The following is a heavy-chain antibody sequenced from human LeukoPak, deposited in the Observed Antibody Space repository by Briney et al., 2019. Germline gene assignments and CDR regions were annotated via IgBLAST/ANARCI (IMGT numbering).Heavy chain of an antibody. Sequence: PGGSLRLSCAASGFSFSSYEFNWVRQAPGKGLEWVSYISSSGRTMYYADSVKGRFTISRDNAKNSLYLQMNSLRAEDTAVYYCARDSSGSLDYWGQGTLVTVSS. CDR3: ARDSSGSLDY. J-gene: IGHJ4*02. D-gene: IGHD6-19*01. CDR2: ISSSGRTM. V-gene: IGHV3-48*03. CDR1: GFSFSSYE.